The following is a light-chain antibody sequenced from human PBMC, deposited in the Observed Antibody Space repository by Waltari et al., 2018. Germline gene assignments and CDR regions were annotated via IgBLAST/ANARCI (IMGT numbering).Light chain of an antibody. J-gene: IGLJ3*02. CDR3: YSATDNNVV. Sequence: SSALTQPSSVSVSPGQTATISCSGDELAKRYVRWLKQKPGQAPVLVIYKDRERPSGIPERFSGSSSGTTVTLTITGAQVEDEAEYYCYSATDNNVVFGGGTRLTVL. V-gene: IGLV3-27*01. CDR2: KDR. CDR1: ELAKRY.